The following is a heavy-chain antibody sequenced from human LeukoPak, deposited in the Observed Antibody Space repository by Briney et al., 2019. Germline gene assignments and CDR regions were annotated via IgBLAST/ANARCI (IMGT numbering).Heavy chain of an antibody. CDR2: ISNNGGST. J-gene: IGHJ4*02. D-gene: IGHD1-26*01. CDR1: GFTFSSYA. V-gene: IGHV3-64*01. Sequence: PGGSLRLSCAASGFTFSSYAMHWVRQAPGKGLEYVSAISNNGGSTYYANSVKGRFNISRDNSKSTLYLQMGSLRAEDVAVYYCVRVSGSYGYWGQGTLVTVSS. CDR3: VRVSGSYGY.